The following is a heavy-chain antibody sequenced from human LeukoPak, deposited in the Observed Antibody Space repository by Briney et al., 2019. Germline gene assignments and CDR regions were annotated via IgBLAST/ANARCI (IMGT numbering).Heavy chain of an antibody. Sequence: SETLSLTCAVYGGSFSGYYWSWIRQPPGKGLEWIGYIYYSGSTNYNPSLKSRVTISVDTSKNQFSLKLSSVTAADTAVYYCARSGTTVVTPIDYWGQGTLVTVSS. CDR2: IYYSGST. CDR3: ARSGTTVVTPIDY. CDR1: GGSFSGYY. D-gene: IGHD4-23*01. J-gene: IGHJ4*02. V-gene: IGHV4-59*01.